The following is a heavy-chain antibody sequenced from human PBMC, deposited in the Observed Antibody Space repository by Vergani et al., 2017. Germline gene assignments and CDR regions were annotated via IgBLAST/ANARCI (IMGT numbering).Heavy chain of an antibody. J-gene: IGHJ4*02. CDR1: GYTFTGYY. Sequence: QVQLVQSGAEVKKPGASVKVSCKASGYTFTGYYMHWVRQAPGQGLEWMGWINPNSGGTNYAQKFQGRVTISVDTSKNQFSLKLSSVTAADTAVYYCARLPRGDPYYFDYWGQGTLVTVSS. CDR3: ARLPRGDPYYFDY. V-gene: IGHV1-2*02. D-gene: IGHD2-21*02. CDR2: INPNSGGT.